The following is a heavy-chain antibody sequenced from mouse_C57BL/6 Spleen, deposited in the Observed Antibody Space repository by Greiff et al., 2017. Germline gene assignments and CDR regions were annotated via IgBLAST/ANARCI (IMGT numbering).Heavy chain of an antibody. CDR1: GYTFTSYW. V-gene: IGHV1-69*01. Sequence: QVQLQQSGAELVMPGASVKLSCKASGYTFTSYWMHWVKQRPGQGLEWIGEIDPSASYTTYNQKFKGKSTLTVDKSSSPAYMQLSSLTSEDSAVYYCARRGYDYDGVMDYWGQGTSVTVSS. CDR2: IDPSASYT. D-gene: IGHD2-4*01. J-gene: IGHJ4*01. CDR3: ARRGYDYDGVMDY.